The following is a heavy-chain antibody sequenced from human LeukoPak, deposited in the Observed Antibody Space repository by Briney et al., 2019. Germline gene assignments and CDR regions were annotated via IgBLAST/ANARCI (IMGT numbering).Heavy chain of an antibody. V-gene: IGHV4-61*08. D-gene: IGHD3-22*01. CDR3: ARVDYDSSGYYFDY. CDR1: GGSVSSGGYY. CDR2: IYYSGST. J-gene: IGHJ4*02. Sequence: SETLSLTCIVSGGSVSSGGYYWSWIRQPPGKGLEWIGYIYYSGSTNYNPSLKSRVTISVDTSKNQFSLKLSSVTAADTAVYYCARVDYDSSGYYFDYWGQGTLVTVSS.